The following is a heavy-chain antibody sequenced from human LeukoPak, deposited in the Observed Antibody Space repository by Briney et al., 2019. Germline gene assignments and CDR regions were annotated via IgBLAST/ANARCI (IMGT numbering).Heavy chain of an antibody. Sequence: GAPLRPSCAASGFTFSSYAMSWVRQDPGKGLEWVSAISGSGGSTYYADSVKGRFTISRDNSKNTLYLQMNSLRAEDTAVYYCAKDGGSSPYYFDYWGQGTLVTISS. CDR1: GFTFSSYA. CDR2: ISGSGGST. D-gene: IGHD1-26*01. CDR3: AKDGGSSPYYFDY. J-gene: IGHJ4*02. V-gene: IGHV3-23*01.